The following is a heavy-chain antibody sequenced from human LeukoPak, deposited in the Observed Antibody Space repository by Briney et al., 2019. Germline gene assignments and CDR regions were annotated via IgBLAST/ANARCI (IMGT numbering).Heavy chain of an antibody. D-gene: IGHD5-18*01. CDR2: IKHDGSEE. J-gene: IGHJ4*02. Sequence: GGSLRHSCVVSGFTFRSSWMSWVRQAPGKGLEWLANIKHDGSEEFYVDSLKGRFTISRDNAKSSLFLQMNSLRVEDTAVYYCTRDRYGDWGQGTLVTVSS. CDR1: GFTFRSSW. V-gene: IGHV3-7*05. CDR3: TRDRYGD.